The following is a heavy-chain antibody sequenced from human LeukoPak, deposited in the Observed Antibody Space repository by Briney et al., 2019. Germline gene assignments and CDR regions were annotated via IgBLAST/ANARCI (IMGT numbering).Heavy chain of an antibody. Sequence: GGSLRLSCAASGFSLNSYSMNWVRQAPGKGLEWVAYTRSNGSTIYYADSVKGRFTISRDTAKNSLYLQMNSLRDEDTAVYYCTRDPDALDYWGQGTLVTVSS. J-gene: IGHJ4*02. CDR1: GFSLNSYS. CDR3: TRDPDALDY. V-gene: IGHV3-48*02. CDR2: TRSNGSTI.